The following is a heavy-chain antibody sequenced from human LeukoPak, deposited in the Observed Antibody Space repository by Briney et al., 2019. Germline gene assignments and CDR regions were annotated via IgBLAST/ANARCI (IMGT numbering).Heavy chain of an antibody. CDR1: GGSFSGYY. V-gene: IGHV4-34*01. Sequence: SETLSLTCAVYGGSFSGYYWSWIRQPPGKGLEWIGEINHGGSTNYNPSLESRVTISVDTSKNQFSLKLSSVTAADTAVYYCARVPSPTYYYGSGSYSPFDYWGQGTLVTVSS. CDR2: INHGGST. D-gene: IGHD3-10*01. CDR3: ARVPSPTYYYGSGSYSPFDY. J-gene: IGHJ4*02.